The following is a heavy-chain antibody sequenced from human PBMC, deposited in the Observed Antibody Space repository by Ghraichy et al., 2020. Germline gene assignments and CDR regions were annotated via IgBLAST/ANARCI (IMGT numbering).Heavy chain of an antibody. J-gene: IGHJ4*02. Sequence: SETLSLTCAVSGYSISSGFYWGWIRQPPGKGLEWIGSMYHSGSTYYNPSLKSRVTIAVDTSKNHFSLKLSSVTAADTAVYYCARDRVVGGTAFDYWGQGTLVTVSS. V-gene: IGHV4-38-2*02. CDR1: GYSISSGFY. CDR2: MYHSGST. CDR3: ARDRVVGGTAFDY. D-gene: IGHD1-26*01.